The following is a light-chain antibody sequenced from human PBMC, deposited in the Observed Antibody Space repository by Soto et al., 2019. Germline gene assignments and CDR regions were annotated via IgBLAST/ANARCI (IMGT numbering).Light chain of an antibody. Sequence: QSALTQPASVSASPGQSIAISCSGASSDIGAYDYVSWYQHHPGKAPKLLIYEVSYRPSGVSNRFSASKSGNTASLTISGRQAEDEADYYCCSYTRSSTYVFGTGTQLTVL. J-gene: IGLJ1*01. CDR1: SSDIGAYDY. V-gene: IGLV2-14*01. CDR3: CSYTRSSTYV. CDR2: EVS.